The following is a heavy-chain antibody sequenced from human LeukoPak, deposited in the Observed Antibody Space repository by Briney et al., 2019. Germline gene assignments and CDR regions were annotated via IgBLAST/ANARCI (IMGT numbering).Heavy chain of an antibody. CDR2: INTNTGNP. D-gene: IGHD3-3*01. CDR3: AKAYNDFWSGYSYYYYYMDV. J-gene: IGHJ6*03. CDR1: GYTFTSYA. Sequence: ASVKVSCKASGYTFTSYAMNWVRQAPGQGLEWMGWINTNTGNPTYAQGFTGRFVFSLDTSVSTAYLQISSLKAEDTAVYYCAKAYNDFWSGYSYYYYYMDVWGKGTTVTVSS. V-gene: IGHV7-4-1*02.